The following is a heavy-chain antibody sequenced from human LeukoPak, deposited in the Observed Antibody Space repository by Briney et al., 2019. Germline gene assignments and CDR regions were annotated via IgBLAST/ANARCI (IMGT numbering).Heavy chain of an antibody. J-gene: IGHJ4*02. CDR1: GFTFSNAW. D-gene: IGHD5-12*01. CDR2: IKSKTDGGTT. Sequence: GGSLRLSCAASGFTFSNAWMSWVRQAPGKGLEWVGRIKSKTDGGTTDYAAPVKGRFTISRDDSKNTLYLQMNSLKTEDTAVYYCTQDSGYDFVGEGVGPYFDYWGQGTLVTVSS. V-gene: IGHV3-15*01. CDR3: TQDSGYDFVGEGVGPYFDY.